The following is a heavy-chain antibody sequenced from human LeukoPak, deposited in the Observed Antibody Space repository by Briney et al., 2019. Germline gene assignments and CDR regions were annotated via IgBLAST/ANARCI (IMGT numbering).Heavy chain of an antibody. J-gene: IGHJ3*02. CDR2: IWYDGSNK. CDR1: GFTFSSYG. V-gene: IGHV3-33*01. Sequence: PGGSLRLSCAASGFTFSSYGMHWVRQAPGKGLEWVAVIWYDGSNKYYADSVKGRFTICRDNSKNTLYLQMNSLRAEDTAVYYCARDANWGFDAFDIRGQGTMVTVSA. D-gene: IGHD7-27*01. CDR3: ARDANWGFDAFDI.